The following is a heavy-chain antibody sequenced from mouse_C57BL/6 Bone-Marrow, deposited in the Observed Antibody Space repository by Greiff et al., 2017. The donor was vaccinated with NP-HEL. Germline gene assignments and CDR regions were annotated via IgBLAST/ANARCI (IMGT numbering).Heavy chain of an antibody. D-gene: IGHD2-4*01. CDR1: GYTFTSYW. V-gene: IGHV1-55*01. CDR3: ASWGYDYERYFDV. CDR2: IYPGSGST. J-gene: IGHJ1*03. Sequence: QVQLQQSGAELVKPGASVKMSCKASGYTFTSYWITWVKQRPGQGLEWIGDIYPGSGSTNYNEKFKSKATLTVDTSSSTAYMQLSSLTSEYSAVYYCASWGYDYERYFDVWGTGTTVTVSS.